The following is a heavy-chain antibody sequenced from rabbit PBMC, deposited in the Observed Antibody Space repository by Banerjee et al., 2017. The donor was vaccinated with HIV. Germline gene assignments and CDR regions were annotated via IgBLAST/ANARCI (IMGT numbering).Heavy chain of an antibody. V-gene: IGHV1S47*01. J-gene: IGHJ6*01. Sequence: QEQLVESGGGLVTLGGSLKLSCKASGIDFSSYGISWVRQAPGKGLEWIAYIYPDYGSTDYASWVNGRFTISLDNAQNTVFLQMTSLTAADTATYFCARAYASSSGYYSSYYYGMDLWGPGTLVTVS. CDR2: IYPDYGST. D-gene: IGHD1-1*01. CDR1: GIDFSSYG. CDR3: ARAYASSSGYYSSYYYGMDL.